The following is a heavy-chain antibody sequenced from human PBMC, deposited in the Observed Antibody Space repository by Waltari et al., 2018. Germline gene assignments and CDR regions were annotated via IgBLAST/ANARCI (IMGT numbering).Heavy chain of an antibody. J-gene: IGHJ6*02. V-gene: IGHV4-59*11. D-gene: IGHD5-12*01. Sequence: QVQLQESGPGLVKPSETLSLTCTVSGGSISRHYWSWIRQPPGKGLEWIGYIYYSGSTNYNPSLKSRVTISVDTSKNQFSLKLSSVTAADTAVYYCARDRGDGYNSIHYYYYGMDVWGQGTTVTVSS. CDR3: ARDRGDGYNSIHYYYYGMDV. CDR2: IYYSGST. CDR1: GGSISRHY.